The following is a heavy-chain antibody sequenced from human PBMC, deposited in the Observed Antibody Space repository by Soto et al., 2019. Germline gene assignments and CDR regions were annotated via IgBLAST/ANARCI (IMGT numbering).Heavy chain of an antibody. V-gene: IGHV4-34*01. CDR2: INHSGST. CDR3: ARGVNDYVWGSYRYRGLWYFDL. D-gene: IGHD3-16*02. J-gene: IGHJ2*01. CDR1: GGSFSGYY. Sequence: QVQLQQWGAGLLKPSETLSLTCAVYGGSFSGYYWSWIRQPPWKGLEWIGEINHSGSTNYNPSLKSRVTISVDTSKNQFSLKLSSVTAADTAVYYCARGVNDYVWGSYRYRGLWYFDLWGRGTLVTVSS.